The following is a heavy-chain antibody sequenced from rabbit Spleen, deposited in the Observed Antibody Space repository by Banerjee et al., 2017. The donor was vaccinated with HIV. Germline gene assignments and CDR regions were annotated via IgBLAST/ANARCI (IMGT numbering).Heavy chain of an antibody. CDR3: ARDNWDPYILNL. CDR2: IDTCSSGST. J-gene: IGHJ4*01. D-gene: IGHD3-3*01. V-gene: IGHV1S45*01. Sequence: QEQLVESGEGLVQPEGSLTLTCTASGFSFSIMHHMCRVRQAPGKGLEWLGCIDTCSSGSTYYATWAKGRFTISKTSSTTVTLQMTSLTAADTATYFCARDNWDPYILNLWGPGTLVTVS. CDR1: GFSFSIMHH.